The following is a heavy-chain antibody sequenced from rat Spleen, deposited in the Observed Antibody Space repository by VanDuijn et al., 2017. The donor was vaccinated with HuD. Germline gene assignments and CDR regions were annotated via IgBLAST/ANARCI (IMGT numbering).Heavy chain of an antibody. CDR1: GFNFNDYW. CDR3: VREERGVDY. V-gene: IGHV4-2*01. CDR2: INKDSSTI. J-gene: IGHJ2*01. Sequence: EVKLVESGGGLVQPGRSLKLSCAASGFNFNDYWMGWVRQAPGKGLEWIGEINKDSSTIKYSPSLKDKFTVSRDNAQNTLYLQISKLGSEETAIYYCVREERGVDYWGQGVMVTVSS.